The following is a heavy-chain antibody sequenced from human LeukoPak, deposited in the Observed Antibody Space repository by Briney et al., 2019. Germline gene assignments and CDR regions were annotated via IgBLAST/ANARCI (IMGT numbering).Heavy chain of an antibody. J-gene: IGHJ4*02. CDR2: MYNSGDT. D-gene: IGHD4-17*01. Sequence: SETLSLTCTVSGDSISNYYWSWIRQPPGKGLQWIGYMYNSGDTNYNPSLKSRVTISKDTSKNQLSLNLMSVTAADTAVYYCAATIKRDYGDTNLDYWGQGTLVTVSS. V-gene: IGHV4-59*01. CDR3: AATIKRDYGDTNLDY. CDR1: GDSISNYY.